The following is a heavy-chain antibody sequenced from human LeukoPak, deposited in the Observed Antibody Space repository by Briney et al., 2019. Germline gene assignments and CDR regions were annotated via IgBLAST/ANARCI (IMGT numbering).Heavy chain of an antibody. CDR3: ARDRSGVYYYYYYMDV. J-gene: IGHJ6*03. V-gene: IGHV3-11*04. Sequence: GGSLRLSCAASGFTFSDYYMSWIRQAPGKGLEWVSYISSSGSTIYYADSVKGRFTISRDNAKNSLYLQMNSLGAEDTAVYYCARDRSGVYYYYYYMDVWGKGTTVTVSS. CDR1: GFTFSDYY. CDR2: ISSSGSTI.